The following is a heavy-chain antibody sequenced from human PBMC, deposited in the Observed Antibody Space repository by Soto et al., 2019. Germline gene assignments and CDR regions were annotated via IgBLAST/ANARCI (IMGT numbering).Heavy chain of an antibody. Sequence: QVQLVESGGGVVQPGRSLRLSCAVSGFTFSSHAMHWVRQAPGKGLEWVALIYSDGNNKYYADSVKGRFTTSRDNSENTMYLQMNSLRVEDTAVYYCARDDEGGSDCDLGYWGQGALVTVSS. D-gene: IGHD1-26*01. CDR3: ARDDEGGSDCDLGY. V-gene: IGHV3-30-3*01. CDR1: GFTFSSHA. J-gene: IGHJ4*02. CDR2: IYSDGNNK.